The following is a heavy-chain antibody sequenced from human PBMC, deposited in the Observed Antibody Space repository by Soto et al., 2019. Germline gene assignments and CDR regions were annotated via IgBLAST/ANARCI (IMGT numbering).Heavy chain of an antibody. CDR1: AFTFSSYA. CDR2: ISYDGNSK. J-gene: IGHJ4*02. D-gene: IGHD3-3*01. CDR3: ARARLLEWLFFFDS. V-gene: IGHV3-30*01. Sequence: QVQLVESGGDVVQPGRSLRLSCAASAFTFSSYAMHWVRQAPGKGLEWVAVISYDGNSKYYADSVKGRFTISRDNSKNTLYLQMNSLRAEDTAVYYCARARLLEWLFFFDSWGQGALVTVSS.